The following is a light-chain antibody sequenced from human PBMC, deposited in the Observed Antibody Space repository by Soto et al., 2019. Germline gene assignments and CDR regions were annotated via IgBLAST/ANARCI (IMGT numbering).Light chain of an antibody. J-gene: IGLJ2*01. CDR3: SSYRRSSTLV. Sequence: QSVLTQPPSVSAAPGQKVTISCSGSSSNIGNNFVSWYQQLPGTAPKLLIYDNNKRPSGIPDRFSGSKSGTSATLGITGLQSEDEADYYCSSYRRSSTLVFGGGTKLTVL. CDR1: SSNIGNNF. CDR2: DNN. V-gene: IGLV1-51*01.